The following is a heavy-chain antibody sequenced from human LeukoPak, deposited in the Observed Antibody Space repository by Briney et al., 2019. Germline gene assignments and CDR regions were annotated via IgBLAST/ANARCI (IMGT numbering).Heavy chain of an antibody. CDR1: GFTFSSYA. V-gene: IGHV3-23*01. J-gene: IGHJ4*02. CDR3: AKETYIVVVPGALFDY. Sequence: GGSLRLFCAGSGFTFSSYAMSWVRQAPGKGLEWVSAISGSYGSTYYADSVKGRFTISRDNSKNTLYLQMNSLRAEDTAIYYCAKETYIVVVPGALFDYWGQGTLVTVSS. CDR2: ISGSYGST. D-gene: IGHD2-2*01.